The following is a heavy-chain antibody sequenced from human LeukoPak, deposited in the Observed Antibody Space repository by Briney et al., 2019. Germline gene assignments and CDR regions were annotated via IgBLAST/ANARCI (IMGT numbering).Heavy chain of an antibody. CDR1: GFIFNNYA. CDR2: ISGTGVTA. Sequence: PGGSLRLSRAASGFIFNNYAMSWVRQAPGKGLEWVSSISGTGVTAYYADSVKGRFALSRDNSKNTLYLQMSSLRAEDTALYYCAKDQRFGDLDDYRGQGTLVTVSS. V-gene: IGHV3-23*01. D-gene: IGHD3-10*01. J-gene: IGHJ4*02. CDR3: AKDQRFGDLDDY.